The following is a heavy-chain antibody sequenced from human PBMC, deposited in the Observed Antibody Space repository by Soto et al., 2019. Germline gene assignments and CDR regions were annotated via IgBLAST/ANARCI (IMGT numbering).Heavy chain of an antibody. V-gene: IGHV4-31*03. CDR1: GGSISTGGYY. J-gene: IGHJ5*02. CDR3: ARGTTDWFDP. CDR2: IYYTGST. D-gene: IGHD1-26*01. Sequence: QVQLQEAGPGLVKPSLTLSLTCTVSGGSISTGGYYWSWIRQHPGKGLEWIGYIYYTGSTYYTPSLKSRVTISLDTSQNQFSLNLSSVTAADTAVYYCARGTTDWFDPWGQGTLVTVSS.